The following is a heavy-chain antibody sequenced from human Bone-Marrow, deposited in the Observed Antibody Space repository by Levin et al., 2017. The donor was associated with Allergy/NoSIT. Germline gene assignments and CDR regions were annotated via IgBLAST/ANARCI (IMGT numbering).Heavy chain of an antibody. CDR1: GLIVSSNY. V-gene: IGHV3-53*01. J-gene: IGHJ4*02. CDR3: ARDRFGAPTY. Sequence: SCAGSGLIVSSNYMSWVRQAPGKGLEWVSVIYNGGSTYYAESVKGRFTISRDNSKNTLYLQMNSLRVEDTAFYYCARDRFGAPTYWGQGTLVTVSS. D-gene: IGHD3-10*01. CDR2: IYNGGST.